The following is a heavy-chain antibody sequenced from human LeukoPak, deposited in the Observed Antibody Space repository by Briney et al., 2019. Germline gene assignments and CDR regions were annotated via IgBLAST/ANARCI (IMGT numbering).Heavy chain of an antibody. D-gene: IGHD5-18*01. Sequence: PSETLSLTCTVSGGSISSSRYYWGWIRQSPGKGLEWIGTIYYSGSTYYNPSLKSRVTMSVDTSKNQFSLELTSVTPADTALYYSARQEGGIQQWSYYFDFWGQGTLVTVSS. J-gene: IGHJ4*02. CDR1: GGSISSSRYY. V-gene: IGHV4-39*01. CDR2: IYYSGST. CDR3: ARQEGGIQQWSYYFDF.